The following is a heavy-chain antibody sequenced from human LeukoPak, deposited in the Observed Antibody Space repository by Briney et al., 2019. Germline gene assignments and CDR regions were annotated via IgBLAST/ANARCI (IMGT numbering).Heavy chain of an antibody. CDR1: GFTFSSYS. Sequence: GGSLRLSCAASGFTFSSYSVNWDRQPPGKGLGWVSSISSSSSYIYYADSVKGRLTISTDNAKNSLYLQMNSLGAEDTAVYYCARFSPGAYCGGDCYSHVDYWGQGTLVTVSS. J-gene: IGHJ4*02. CDR3: ARFSPGAYCGGDCYSHVDY. D-gene: IGHD2-21*02. CDR2: ISSSSSYI. V-gene: IGHV3-21*01.